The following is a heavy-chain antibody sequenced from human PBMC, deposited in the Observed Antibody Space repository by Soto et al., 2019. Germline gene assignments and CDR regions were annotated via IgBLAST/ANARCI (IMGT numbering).Heavy chain of an antibody. CDR2: IWYDGSNK. CDR1: GFTFSSYG. CDR3: ARAMYPVVVIPSMDV. J-gene: IGHJ6*02. V-gene: IGHV3-33*01. Sequence: QVQLVESGGGVVQPGRSLRLSCAASGFTFSSYGMHWVRQAPGKGLEWVAVIWYDGSNKYYADSVKGRFTISRDNSKNTLYLQINSLRAEDTAVYYCARAMYPVVVIPSMDVWGQGTTVTVSS. D-gene: IGHD3-22*01.